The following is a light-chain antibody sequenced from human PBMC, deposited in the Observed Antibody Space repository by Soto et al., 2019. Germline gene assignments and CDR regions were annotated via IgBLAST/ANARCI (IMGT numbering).Light chain of an antibody. CDR3: CSYALSGTFV. CDR2: EGT. V-gene: IGLV2-23*01. CDR1: SSDVGSYSL. Sequence: QSALTQPASMSGSPGRSITLSCTGTSSDVGSYSLVSWYQQHPGKAPKLMIYEGTKRPSGVSNRFSGSKSGNTASLTISGLQAEDEAEYYCCSYALSGTFVFGTGTKLTVL. J-gene: IGLJ1*01.